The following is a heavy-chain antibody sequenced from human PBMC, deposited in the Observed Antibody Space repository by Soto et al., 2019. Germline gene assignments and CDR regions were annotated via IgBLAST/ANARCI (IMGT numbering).Heavy chain of an antibody. Sequence: QVQLQESGPGLVKPSETLSLTRTVSGGSISSYYWSWIRQPPGKGLEWIGYIYYSGSTNYNPSLKSRVTISVDTSKNQFSLKLSSVTAADTAVYYCARRYSSGFDYWGQGTLVTVSS. CDR1: GGSISSYY. V-gene: IGHV4-59*01. D-gene: IGHD6-19*01. CDR3: ARRYSSGFDY. J-gene: IGHJ4*02. CDR2: IYYSGST.